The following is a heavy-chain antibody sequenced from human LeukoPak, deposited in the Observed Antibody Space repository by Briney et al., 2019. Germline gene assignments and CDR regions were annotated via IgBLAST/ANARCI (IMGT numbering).Heavy chain of an antibody. Sequence: PSETLSLTCAVYGGSFSGYHWSWIRQPPGKGLEWIGEINHSGSTNYNPSLKSRVTISVDTSKNQFSLKLSSVTAADTAVYYCARGCSGYSGYATIIDFDYWGQGTLVTVSS. CDR3: ARGCSGYSGYATIIDFDY. V-gene: IGHV4-34*01. CDR1: GGSFSGYH. J-gene: IGHJ4*02. D-gene: IGHD5-12*01. CDR2: INHSGST.